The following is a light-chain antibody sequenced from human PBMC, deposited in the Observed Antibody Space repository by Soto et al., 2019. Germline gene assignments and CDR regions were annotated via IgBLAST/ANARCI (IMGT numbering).Light chain of an antibody. J-gene: IGKJ4*01. CDR3: QQYGSSPPVT. CDR1: QSISSSY. CDR2: GAS. V-gene: IGKV3-20*01. Sequence: EIVLTQSPGTLSLSPGERATLSCWASQSISSSYLAWYQQKPGQAPRLLIYGASSRATGIPDRFSGSGSGTEFTLPIGRLEPADFAVYYCQQYGSSPPVTFGGGTKVEI.